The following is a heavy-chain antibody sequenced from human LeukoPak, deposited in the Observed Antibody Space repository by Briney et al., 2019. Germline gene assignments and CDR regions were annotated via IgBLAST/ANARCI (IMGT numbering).Heavy chain of an antibody. CDR2: ISGSGGDT. J-gene: IGHJ6*03. CDR1: GFTFSSYA. V-gene: IGHV3-23*01. Sequence: PGGSLRLSCAASGFTFSSYAMSWVRQAPGKGLEWVSTISGSGGDTYYADSVKGRFTISRDNSKTTLYLQMNSLRAEATAVYYCAKTDSFGVSYYYMDVWGKGTTVTVSS. CDR3: AKTDSFGVSYYYMDV. D-gene: IGHD3-3*01.